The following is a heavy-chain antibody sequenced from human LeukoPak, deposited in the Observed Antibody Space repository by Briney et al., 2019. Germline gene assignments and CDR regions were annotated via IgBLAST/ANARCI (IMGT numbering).Heavy chain of an antibody. J-gene: IGHJ6*02. CDR1: GGSISSNSYY. V-gene: IGHV4-39*01. Sequence: SETLSLTCAVSGGSISSNSYYWGWVRQSPGKGLEWIGAIYYSGNTYYSPSLKSRVTISADTSKNQFSLNLSAVTAADAATYYCARHVATNYYYNYYGLDIWGQGTTVTVSS. CDR2: IYYSGNT. CDR3: ARHVATNYYYNYYGLDI.